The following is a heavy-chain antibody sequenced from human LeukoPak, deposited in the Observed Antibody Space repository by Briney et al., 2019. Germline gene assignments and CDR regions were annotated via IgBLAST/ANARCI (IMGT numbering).Heavy chain of an antibody. CDR1: GFTFTNYG. D-gene: IGHD3-22*01. V-gene: IGHV3-30*18. J-gene: IGHJ5*02. Sequence: GGSLRLSCAASGFTFTNYGMHWVRQAPGKGLEWVAAISYDGSNKYHGDSVKGRFTISRDNSKNTLYLQMNSLRAEDTAVYYCAKDLHTSGSPWGQGTLVTVSS. CDR2: ISYDGSNK. CDR3: AKDLHTSGSP.